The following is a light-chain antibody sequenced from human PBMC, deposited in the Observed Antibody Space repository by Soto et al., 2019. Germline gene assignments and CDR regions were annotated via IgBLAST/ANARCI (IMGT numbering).Light chain of an antibody. Sequence: EIVLTQSPGTLSLSPGERATLSCRASQSVSSSYLAWYQQKPGQAPRLLIYGASSMATGIPDRFSGSGSGTDFTLTISRLEPEDFAVYYCQPYGSSPPTTFGQGTKV. CDR2: GAS. V-gene: IGKV3-20*01. CDR3: QPYGSSPPTT. CDR1: QSVSSSY. J-gene: IGKJ1*01.